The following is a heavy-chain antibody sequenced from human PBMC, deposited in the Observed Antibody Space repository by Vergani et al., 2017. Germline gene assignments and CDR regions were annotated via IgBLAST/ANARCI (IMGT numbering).Heavy chain of an antibody. V-gene: IGHV3-9*01. CDR3: VKDIAASGNYWYFDL. CDR1: GFTFDDYA. D-gene: IGHD6-13*01. J-gene: IGHJ2*01. CDR2: INWNSDSI. Sequence: EVQLVESGGGLVQPGRSLRLSCAASGFTFDDYAMHWVRQAPGKGLEWVSGINWNSDSIAYADSGKGRVTISRDNAKNSLYLQMNSLRAEDTALYYCVKDIAASGNYWYFDLWGRGTLVTVSS.